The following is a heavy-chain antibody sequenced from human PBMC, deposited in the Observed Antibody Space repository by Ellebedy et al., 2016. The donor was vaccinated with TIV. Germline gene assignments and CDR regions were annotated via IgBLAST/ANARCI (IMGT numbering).Heavy chain of an antibody. D-gene: IGHD6-13*01. CDR1: GFTFSSYA. J-gene: IGHJ4*02. CDR2: ISGSGGST. V-gene: IGHV3-23*01. Sequence: GGSLRLXXAASGFTFSSYAMSWVRQAPGKGLEWVSAISGSGGSTYYADSVKGRFTISRDNSKNTLYLQMNSLRAEDTAVYYCAKLPGIAAASNYWGQGTLVTVSS. CDR3: AKLPGIAAASNY.